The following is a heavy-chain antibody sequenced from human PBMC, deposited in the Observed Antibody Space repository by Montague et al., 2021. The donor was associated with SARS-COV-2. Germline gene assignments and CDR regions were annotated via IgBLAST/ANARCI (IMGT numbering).Heavy chain of an antibody. Sequence: TLSLTCTVSGASISTGIYYWSWIRQPAGKGLEWIGRIRTTGHTDYNRSLDSRVFMSVDTSTNQFSLSLTSVTAADTAVYFCARFGSGTLEFDLWGQGTLVTVSS. D-gene: IGHD1-26*01. V-gene: IGHV4-61*02. CDR1: GASISTGIYY. CDR3: ARFGSGTLEFDL. CDR2: IRTTGHT. J-gene: IGHJ4*02.